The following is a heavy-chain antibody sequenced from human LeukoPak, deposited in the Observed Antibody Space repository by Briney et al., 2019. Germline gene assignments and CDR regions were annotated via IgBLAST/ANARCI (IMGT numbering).Heavy chain of an antibody. V-gene: IGHV4-39*07. J-gene: IGHJ6*03. CDR2: IYYSGST. CDR3: ARGNSSFYYYYYYMDV. D-gene: IGHD6-6*01. CDR1: GGSISSSSYY. Sequence: PSETLSLTCTVSGGSISSSSYYWGWIRQPPGKGLEWIGSIYYSGSTYYNPSLKSRVTISVDTSKNQFSLKLSSVTAADTAVYYCARGNSSFYYYYYYMDVWGKGTTVTVSS.